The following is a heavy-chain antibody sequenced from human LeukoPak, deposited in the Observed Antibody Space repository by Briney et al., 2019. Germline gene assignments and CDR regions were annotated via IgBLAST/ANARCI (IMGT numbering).Heavy chain of an antibody. Sequence: SETLSLTCTVSGGSISSSSYYWGWIRQPPGKGLEWIGSIYYSGSTYYNPSLKSRVTISVDTSKNQFSLKLSSVTAADTAVYYCARGSSGYSNWFDPRGQGTLVTVSS. CDR2: IYYSGST. V-gene: IGHV4-39*01. CDR1: GGSISSSSYY. D-gene: IGHD3-22*01. CDR3: ARGSSGYSNWFDP. J-gene: IGHJ5*02.